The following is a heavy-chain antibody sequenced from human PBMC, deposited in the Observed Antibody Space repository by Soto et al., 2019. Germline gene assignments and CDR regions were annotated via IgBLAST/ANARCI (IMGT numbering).Heavy chain of an antibody. V-gene: IGHV1-69*01. CDR2: IIPIFGTA. J-gene: IGHJ5*02. Sequence: QVQLVQSGAEVQKPGSSVKVSCKASGGTFSSYAISWVRQAPGQGLEWMGGIIPIFGTANYAQKFQGRVTITADESTSRDYMVLVSLRSEDTVVYYCAVANPRDCSSTSCYVFWFDPWGQGALVTVFS. CDR3: AVANPRDCSSTSCYVFWFDP. D-gene: IGHD2-2*01. CDR1: GGTFSSYA.